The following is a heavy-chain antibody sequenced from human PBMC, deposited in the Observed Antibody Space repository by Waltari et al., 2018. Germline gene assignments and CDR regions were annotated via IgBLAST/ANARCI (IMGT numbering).Heavy chain of an antibody. J-gene: IGHJ5*02. D-gene: IGHD3-10*01. Sequence: QVQLLQSGAEVKKPGSSVKVSCKASGGTFSSYAISWVRQAPGQGLEWMGGIIPIFGTANYAQKFQGRVTITADESTSTAYMELSSLRSEDTAVYYCARRRLLWFGESYWFDPWGQGTLVTVSS. CDR2: IIPIFGTA. V-gene: IGHV1-69*01. CDR3: ARRRLLWFGESYWFDP. CDR1: GGTFSSYA.